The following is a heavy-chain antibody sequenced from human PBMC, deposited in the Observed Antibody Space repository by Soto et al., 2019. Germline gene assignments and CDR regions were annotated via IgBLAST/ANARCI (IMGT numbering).Heavy chain of an antibody. CDR2: IYYSGST. V-gene: IGHV4-59*08. J-gene: IGHJ6*02. CDR3: ARRRLLWFGEEGGMDV. D-gene: IGHD3-10*01. Sequence: SETLSLTCTVSGGSISSYYWSWIRQPPGKGLEWIGYIYYSGSTNYNPSLKSRVTISVDTSKNQFSLKLSSVTAADTAVYYCARRRLLWFGEEGGMDVWGQGTTVTVSS. CDR1: GGSISSYY.